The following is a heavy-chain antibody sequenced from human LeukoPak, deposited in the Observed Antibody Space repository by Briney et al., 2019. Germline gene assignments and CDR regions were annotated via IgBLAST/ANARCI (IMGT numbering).Heavy chain of an antibody. CDR2: FYPSGGT. D-gene: IGHD2-8*01. V-gene: IGHV4-38-2*02. CDR3: VRDLVFSRSSPSDY. CDR1: NFAITTSHY. Sequence: SETLSLTCTVSNFAITTSHYWGWIRQPPGKGLEWVGNFYPSGGTFYNPSLENRVTISLDTSKNQFSLRLSSVSAADTAVYYCVRDLVFSRSSPSDYWGQGALVTVSS. J-gene: IGHJ4*02.